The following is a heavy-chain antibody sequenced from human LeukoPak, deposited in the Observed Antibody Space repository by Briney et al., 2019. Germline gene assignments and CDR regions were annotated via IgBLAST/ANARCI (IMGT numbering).Heavy chain of an antibody. D-gene: IGHD3-3*01. V-gene: IGHV3-33*08. J-gene: IGHJ4*02. CDR2: IWYDGSNK. Sequence: GGSLRLSCAASGFTFSSYAMHWVRQAPGKGLEWVAVIWYDGSNKYYADSVKGRFTISRDNSKNTLYLQMNSLRAEDTAVYYCARDGAGGWDYTDLGYWGQGTLVTVSS. CDR3: ARDGAGGWDYTDLGY. CDR1: GFTFSSYA.